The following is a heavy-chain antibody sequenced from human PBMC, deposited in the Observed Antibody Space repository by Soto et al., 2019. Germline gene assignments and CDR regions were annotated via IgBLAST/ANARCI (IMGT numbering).Heavy chain of an antibody. J-gene: IGHJ5*02. D-gene: IGHD6-19*01. CDR3: ARDQEGGSSGPNWFDP. CDR1: GYTFTGYY. V-gene: IGHV1-2*04. CDR2: INPNSGGT. Sequence: ASVKISCKASGYTFTGYYMHWVRQAPGQGLEWMGWINPNSGGTNYAQKFQGWVTMTRDTSISTAYMELSRLRSDDTAVYYCARDQEGGSSGPNWFDPWGQGTLVTVSS.